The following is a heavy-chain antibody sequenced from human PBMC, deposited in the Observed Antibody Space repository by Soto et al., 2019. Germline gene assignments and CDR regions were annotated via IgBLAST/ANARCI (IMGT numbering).Heavy chain of an antibody. D-gene: IGHD3-22*01. CDR1: GFTFDHYA. CDR2: ISWNSGSI. CDR3: AKDWDYDSSGDFDY. J-gene: IGHJ4*02. Sequence: EVQLVESGGGLVQPGRSLRLSCAASGFTFDHYAMHWVRQALGQGLEWGSGISWNSGSIGYADSVKGRFTITRDNAKSSRYLQMDSLRAEDTALYYCAKDWDYDSSGDFDYWGQGTLVTVSS. V-gene: IGHV3-9*01.